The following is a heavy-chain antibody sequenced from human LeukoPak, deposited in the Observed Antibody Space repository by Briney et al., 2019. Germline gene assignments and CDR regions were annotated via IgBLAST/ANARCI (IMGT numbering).Heavy chain of an antibody. CDR2: IYYSGST. V-gene: IGHV4-61*01. CDR1: GGSISAANYY. CDR3: ARDRGYEDY. D-gene: IGHD5-12*01. Sequence: SETLSLTCSVSGGSISAANYYWSWIRQPPGKGLEWIGYIYYSGSTNYSPSLKSRASISVDTSKNQFSLKLTSVTAADTAVYYCARDRGYEDYWGQGTLVTVSS. J-gene: IGHJ4*02.